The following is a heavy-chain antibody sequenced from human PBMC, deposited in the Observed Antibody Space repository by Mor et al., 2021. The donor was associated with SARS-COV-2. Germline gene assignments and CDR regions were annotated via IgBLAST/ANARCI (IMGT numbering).Heavy chain of an antibody. CDR2: ST. D-gene: IGHD4-17*01. V-gene: IGHV4-30-2*04. J-gene: IGHJ4*02. CDR3: AVTTVTSDFDY. Sequence: STYYNPSLKSRVTISVDTSKNQFSLKLSSVTAADTAVYYCAVTTVTSDFDYWGQGTLVTVSS.